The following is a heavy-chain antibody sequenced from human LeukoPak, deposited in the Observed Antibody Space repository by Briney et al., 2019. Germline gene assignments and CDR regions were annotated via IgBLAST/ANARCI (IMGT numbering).Heavy chain of an antibody. CDR2: MNPNSGNT. V-gene: IGHV1-8*03. J-gene: IGHJ4*02. CDR3: ARGTALSGTSDYLDS. CDR1: GYTFTSYY. D-gene: IGHD6-19*01. Sequence: ASVKVSCKASGYTFTSYYMHWVRQAPGQGLEWMGWMNPNSGNTGYAQKFQGRITLTRNTSIGTAYMELRSLRSEDTAVYYCARGTALSGTSDYLDSWGQGTLVTVSS.